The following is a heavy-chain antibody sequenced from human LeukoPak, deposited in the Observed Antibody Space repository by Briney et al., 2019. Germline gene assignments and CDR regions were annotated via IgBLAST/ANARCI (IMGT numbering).Heavy chain of an antibody. CDR1: GYTLTELS. CDR3: ATVSPYGDYYFDY. J-gene: IGHJ4*02. Sequence: ASVTVSCKVSGYTLTELSMHWVRQAPGKGLEWMGGFDPEDGETIYAQKFQGRVTMTEDTSTDTAYMELSSLRSEDTAVYYCATVSPYGDYYFDYWGQGTLVTVSS. D-gene: IGHD4-17*01. V-gene: IGHV1-24*01. CDR2: FDPEDGET.